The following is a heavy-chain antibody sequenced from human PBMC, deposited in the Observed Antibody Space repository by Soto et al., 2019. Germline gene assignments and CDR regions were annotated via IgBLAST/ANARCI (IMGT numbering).Heavy chain of an antibody. V-gene: IGHV1-2*02. CDR3: ARVLPVVTHWFEP. CDR1: GYTFTGYY. J-gene: IGHJ5*02. Sequence: XSVKGSCKASGYTFTGYYMHWVRQAPEQGLEWMGWINPNSGGTNYAQKFQGRVTMTRDTSISTAYMELSRLRSDDTAVYYCARVLPVVTHWFEPWGQGTLVTVSS. D-gene: IGHD2-21*02. CDR2: INPNSGGT.